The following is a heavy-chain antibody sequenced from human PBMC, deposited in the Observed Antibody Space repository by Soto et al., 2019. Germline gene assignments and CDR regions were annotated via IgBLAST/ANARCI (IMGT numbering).Heavy chain of an antibody. CDR2: IKQDGSEK. J-gene: IGHJ3*02. D-gene: IGHD5-12*01. Sequence: EVQLVESGGGLVQPGGSLRLSCAASGFTFSSYWMSWVRQAPGKGLEWVANIKQDGSEKYYVDSVKGRFTISRDKAKNAQYLQMRSLRAEDTAVYYFARESGYYGLGAFEIWGQGTMVTLSS. CDR1: GFTFSSYW. V-gene: IGHV3-7*01. CDR3: ARESGYYGLGAFEI.